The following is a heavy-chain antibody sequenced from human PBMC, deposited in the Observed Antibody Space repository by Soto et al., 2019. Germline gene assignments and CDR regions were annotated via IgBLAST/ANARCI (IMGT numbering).Heavy chain of an antibody. J-gene: IGHJ6*02. V-gene: IGHV4-31*03. D-gene: IGHD2-21*02. CDR1: GGSISSGGYY. CDR2: IYYSRST. Sequence: QVQLQESGPGLVKPSQTLSLTCTVSGGSISSGGYYWSWIRQHPGKGLEWIGYIYYSRSTYYNPSLKSCVTISVATSKNQSCVNLSSVTDADTAVYYCARVCGGDCHYGMDGWGQGTTVTVSS. CDR3: ARVCGGDCHYGMDG.